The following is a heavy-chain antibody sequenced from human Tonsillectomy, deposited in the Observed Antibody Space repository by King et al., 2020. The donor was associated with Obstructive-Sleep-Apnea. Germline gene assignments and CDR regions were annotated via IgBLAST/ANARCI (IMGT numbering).Heavy chain of an antibody. D-gene: IGHD2-15*01. CDR1: GFTFSTCG. J-gene: IGHJ4*02. CDR3: AKDRVHPLLSVFYFHY. V-gene: IGHV3-30*18. Sequence: VQLVESGGGVVQPGRFLRVSCVASGFTFSTCGMHWVRQAPGKGLEWVGFISYDGRNKNYAGSVKGRFTIYRENSKQPLYLQKDSLRAEDTAVYFCAKDRVHPLLSVFYFHYWGQGTRVTVSS. CDR2: ISYDGRNK.